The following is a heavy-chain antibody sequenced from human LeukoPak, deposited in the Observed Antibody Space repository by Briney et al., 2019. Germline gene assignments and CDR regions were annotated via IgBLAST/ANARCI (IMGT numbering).Heavy chain of an antibody. Sequence: ASVKVSCKAYGGTFGSYVINWVRQAPGQGLEWMGGIIPMFGTTHFAQNFQGRVTINADESTSTVFMEVGSLRSEDRAVYYCARQKADAGYDSPFDLWGQGTLVTVSS. V-gene: IGHV1-69*13. CDR2: IIPMFGTT. CDR3: ARQKADAGYDSPFDL. D-gene: IGHD5-12*01. CDR1: GGTFGSYV. J-gene: IGHJ4*02.